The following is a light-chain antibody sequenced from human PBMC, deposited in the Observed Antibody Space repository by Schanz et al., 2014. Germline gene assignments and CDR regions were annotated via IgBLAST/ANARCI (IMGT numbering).Light chain of an antibody. Sequence: EIVLTQSPATLSLSPGERATLSCRASQSVSTFLAWYQQKPGQAPRLLIYSTSSRATGIPDRFSGSGSGTDFTLTISRLEPEDFAAYYCQQYGRSPWTFGQGTKVDIK. J-gene: IGKJ1*01. CDR3: QQYGRSPWT. CDR2: STS. V-gene: IGKV3-20*01. CDR1: QSVSTF.